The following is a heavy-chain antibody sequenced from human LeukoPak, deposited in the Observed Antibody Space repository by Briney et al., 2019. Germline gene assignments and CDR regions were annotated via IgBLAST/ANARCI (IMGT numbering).Heavy chain of an antibody. J-gene: IGHJ4*02. CDR3: AKLPAAGGDYVYMDS. V-gene: IGHV3-23*01. CDR2: IARSGGYT. CDR1: AFTLRNAA. Sequence: GGSLRLSCEASAFTLRNAALIWVRQAPGEGLEWVSAIARSGGYTYYADSVRGRFTISRDNSKNTLYLQMSSLRAEDTAVYYCAKLPAAGGDYVYMDSWGQGTLVTVSS. D-gene: IGHD3-16*01.